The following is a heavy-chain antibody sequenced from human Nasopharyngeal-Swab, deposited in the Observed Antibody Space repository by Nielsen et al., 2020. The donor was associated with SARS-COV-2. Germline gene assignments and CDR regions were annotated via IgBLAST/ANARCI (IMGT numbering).Heavy chain of an antibody. CDR3: ARTIGASRGYSYGSYYYMDV. Sequence: SETLSLTCDGYGGSFSGCYWSWIRQPPGKGLEWIGYIYYSGSTNYNPSLKSRITISVDTSKNQFSLKLSSVTAADTAVYYCARTIGASRGYSYGSYYYMDVWGKGTTVTVSS. CDR1: GGSFSGCY. J-gene: IGHJ6*03. CDR2: IYYSGST. D-gene: IGHD5-18*01. V-gene: IGHV4-59*01.